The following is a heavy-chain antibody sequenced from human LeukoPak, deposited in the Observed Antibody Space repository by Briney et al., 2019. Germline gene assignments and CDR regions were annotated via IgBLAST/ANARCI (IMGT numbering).Heavy chain of an antibody. D-gene: IGHD6-19*01. J-gene: IGHJ3*02. CDR2: IRYDGSHK. CDR1: GFTFSSYG. V-gene: IGHV3-30*02. Sequence: HPGGSLRLSCATSGFTFSSYGMHWVRQAPGKGLEWVTFIRYDGSHKYYADSVKGRFTISRDNSKNTLYLQMNSLRAEDTAVYYCASGIAVAGGAFDIWGQGTMVTVSS. CDR3: ASGIAVAGGAFDI.